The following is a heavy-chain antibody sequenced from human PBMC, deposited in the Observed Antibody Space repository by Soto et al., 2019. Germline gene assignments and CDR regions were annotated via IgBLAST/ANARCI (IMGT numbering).Heavy chain of an antibody. CDR1: GGTFSNYV. CDR2: ISPIYDAA. D-gene: IGHD2-8*02. J-gene: IGHJ3*01. Sequence: QVQLVQSGAEVKKPGSSVKVSCEASGGTFSNYVISWLRQAPGQGPEWMGGISPIYDAANYARKFQGRVTMTADKSTSTAYLELIGLKSEDSAIYYCARYWTAGTFYGAFDVWGQGTMVIGSP. V-gene: IGHV1-69*06. CDR3: ARYWTAGTFYGAFDV.